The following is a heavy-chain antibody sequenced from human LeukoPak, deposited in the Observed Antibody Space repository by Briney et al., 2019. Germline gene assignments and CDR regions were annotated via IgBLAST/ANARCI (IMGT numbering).Heavy chain of an antibody. CDR2: IGGAGRTT. V-gene: IGHV3-23*01. D-gene: IGHD6-13*01. J-gene: IGHJ4*02. CDR3: AKGPSSSWSDLDH. CDR1: GFTFSNYA. Sequence: PGGSLRLSCAASGFTFSNYAMSWVRQAPGKGLEWVSAIGGAGRTTYYADSVKGRFTISRDNSKNTLYLQMNSLRGEDTAVYYCAKGPSSSWSDLDHWGQGTLVTVSS.